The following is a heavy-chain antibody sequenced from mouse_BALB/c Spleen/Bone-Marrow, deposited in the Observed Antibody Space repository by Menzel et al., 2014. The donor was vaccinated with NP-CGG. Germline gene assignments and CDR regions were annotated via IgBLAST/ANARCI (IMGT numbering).Heavy chain of an antibody. D-gene: IGHD1-1*01. Sequence: EVQLQESGGGLVQPGGSLKFSCAASGFDFSRYWMSWVRQAPGKGLEWIGEINPDSSTINYTPSLKDKFIISRDNAKNTLYLQMSKVRSEDTALYYCARLSYYGRFAYWGQGTLVTVSA. CDR3: ARLSYYGRFAY. J-gene: IGHJ3*01. V-gene: IGHV4-1*02. CDR2: INPDSSTI. CDR1: GFDFSRYW.